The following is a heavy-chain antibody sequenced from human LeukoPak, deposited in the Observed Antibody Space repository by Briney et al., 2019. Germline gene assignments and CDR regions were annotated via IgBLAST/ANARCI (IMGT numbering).Heavy chain of an antibody. CDR1: GGSISSYY. J-gene: IGHJ4*02. V-gene: IGHV4-59*08. CDR3: ARVAVSSGWLGFDY. CDR2: IYYSGST. Sequence: SETLSLTCTVSGGSISSYYWSWIRQPPGKGLEWIGYIYYSGSTNYNPSLKSRVTISVDTSKNQFSLKLSSVTAADTAVYYCARVAVSSGWLGFDYWGQGTLVTVSS. D-gene: IGHD6-19*01.